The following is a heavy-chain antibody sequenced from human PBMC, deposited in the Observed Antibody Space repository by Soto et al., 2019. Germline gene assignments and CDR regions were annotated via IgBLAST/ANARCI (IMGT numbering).Heavy chain of an antibody. V-gene: IGHV4-34*01. J-gene: IGHJ4*02. CDR2: INHSGST. D-gene: IGHD6-6*01. CDR3: AWSSSSRGKYYFAY. CDR1: GGSFSGYY. Sequence: SETLSLTCAVYGGSFSGYYWSWIRQPPGKGLEWIGEINHSGSTNYNPSLKSRVTISVDTSKNQFSLKLSSVTAADTAVYYCAWSSSSRGKYYFAYWGQGTLVTVSS.